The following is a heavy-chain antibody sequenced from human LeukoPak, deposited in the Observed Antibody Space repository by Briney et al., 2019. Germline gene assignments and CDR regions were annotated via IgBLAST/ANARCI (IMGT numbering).Heavy chain of an antibody. CDR2: IYHSGST. CDR3: ARDNSVEDTAWWFDP. J-gene: IGHJ5*02. Sequence: SETLSLTCGVYGGSFSGYYWSWIRQPPGKGLEWIGEIYHSGSTNYNPSLKSRVTISVDKSKNHFSLKLTSVTAADTAVYYCARDNSVEDTAWWFDPWGQGTLVTVSS. V-gene: IGHV4-34*01. D-gene: IGHD4-23*01. CDR1: GGSFSGYY.